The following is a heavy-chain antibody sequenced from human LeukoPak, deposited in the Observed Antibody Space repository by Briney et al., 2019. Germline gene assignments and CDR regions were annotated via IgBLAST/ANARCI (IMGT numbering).Heavy chain of an antibody. Sequence: GGSLRLSCAASGFTFSSYWMSWVRQAPGKGLEWVANIKQDGGEGYYVDSVRGRFTISRDNAKNSLFLQMSSLRAEDTAVYYCARDPGSRSWGAFDIWGQGTMVTVSS. CDR3: ARDPGSRSWGAFDI. D-gene: IGHD6-13*01. J-gene: IGHJ3*02. CDR2: IKQDGGEG. CDR1: GFTFSSYW. V-gene: IGHV3-7*01.